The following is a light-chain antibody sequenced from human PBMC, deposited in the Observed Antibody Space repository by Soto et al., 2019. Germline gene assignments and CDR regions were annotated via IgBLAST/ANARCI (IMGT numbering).Light chain of an antibody. Sequence: EIVMTQSPATLSVSPGERATLSCRASQSVSSNLAWYQRKPGQAPRLLIYGASTRATGIPARFSGRGSGTEFTLTISSLQSEDCAVYYCQQCNDWPHTFGQGTKLEIK. J-gene: IGKJ2*01. V-gene: IGKV3-15*01. CDR1: QSVSSN. CDR3: QQCNDWPHT. CDR2: GAS.